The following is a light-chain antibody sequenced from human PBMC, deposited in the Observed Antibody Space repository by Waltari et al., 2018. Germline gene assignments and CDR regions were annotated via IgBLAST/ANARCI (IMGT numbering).Light chain of an antibody. CDR2: DAY. J-gene: IGKJ2*01. Sequence: DIQMTQSPSSLSASLGDRVTITCQASQDISNYLNWYQQKPGKAPKLLIYDAYNLATGVPSRFSGSRSRTDYTFTISSLKPEDIATYYCQQYDNLPYTFGQGTKLEIK. V-gene: IGKV1-33*01. CDR3: QQYDNLPYT. CDR1: QDISNY.